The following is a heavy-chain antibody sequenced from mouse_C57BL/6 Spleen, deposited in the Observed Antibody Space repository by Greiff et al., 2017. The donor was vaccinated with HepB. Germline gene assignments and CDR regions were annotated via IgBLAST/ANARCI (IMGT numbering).Heavy chain of an antibody. CDR3: ARGTTVVAMDY. J-gene: IGHJ4*01. V-gene: IGHV2-2*01. Sequence: VQLQQSGPGLVQPSQSLSITCTVSGFSLTSYGVHWVRPSPGKGLEWLGVIWSGGSTDYNAAFISRLSISKDNSKSQVFFKMNSLQADDTAIYYCARGTTVVAMDYWGQGTSVTVSS. D-gene: IGHD1-1*01. CDR2: IWSGGST. CDR1: GFSLTSYG.